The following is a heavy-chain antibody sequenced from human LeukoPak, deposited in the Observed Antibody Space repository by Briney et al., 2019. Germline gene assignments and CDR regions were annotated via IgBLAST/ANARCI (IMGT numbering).Heavy chain of an antibody. D-gene: IGHD3-22*01. CDR1: GGSFSGYY. CDR3: ASLIRGLYYYGMDV. CDR2: INHSGST. Sequence: SETLSLTCAVYGGSFSGYYWSWIRQPPGKGLEGIGEINHSGSTNYNPSLKSRVTISVDTSKNQFSLQLSSVPAADTAVYYCASLIRGLYYYGMDVWGQGPTVTVSS. V-gene: IGHV4-34*01. J-gene: IGHJ6*02.